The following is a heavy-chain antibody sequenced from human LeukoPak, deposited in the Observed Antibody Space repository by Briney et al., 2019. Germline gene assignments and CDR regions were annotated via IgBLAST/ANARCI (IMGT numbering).Heavy chain of an antibody. D-gene: IGHD6-19*01. CDR2: ISSSNSYI. CDR1: GFTFSSYG. V-gene: IGHV3-21*01. J-gene: IGHJ5*02. Sequence: GGSLRLSCAASGFTFSSYGMSWVRQAPGKGLEWVSSISSSNSYIYYADSVKGRFTISRDNAKNTLYLQMNSLRAEDTAVHYCARDLGSGWYRGWFDPWGQGTLVTVSS. CDR3: ARDLGSGWYRGWFDP.